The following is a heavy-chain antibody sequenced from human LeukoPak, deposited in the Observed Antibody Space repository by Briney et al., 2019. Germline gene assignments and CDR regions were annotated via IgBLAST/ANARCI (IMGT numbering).Heavy chain of an antibody. CDR3: ARDSHKFDSSGYYPDAFDI. CDR1: GFGLSSYW. J-gene: IGHJ3*02. Sequence: GGSLRLSCAASGFGLSSYWMSWVRQAPGKGLDWVANIKQDGSEKYYVASVKGRFTISRDNAKKSLYLQMHSLRAEDTAVYYCARDSHKFDSSGYYPDAFDIWGQGTMVTVSS. V-gene: IGHV3-7*01. CDR2: IKQDGSEK. D-gene: IGHD3-22*01.